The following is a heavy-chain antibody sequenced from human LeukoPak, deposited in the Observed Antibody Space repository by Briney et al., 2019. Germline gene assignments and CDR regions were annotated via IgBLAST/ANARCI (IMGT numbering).Heavy chain of an antibody. Sequence: PSETLSLTCTVSGGSISSGGYYWSWIRQHPGKGLERIGYIYYSGRTYYNPSLKSRVTISVDTSKNQFSLKLSSVTASDTAVYYCARNSRIGAFDIWGQGTMVTVSS. CDR3: ARNSRIGAFDI. CDR1: GGSISSGGYY. V-gene: IGHV4-31*03. D-gene: IGHD2-15*01. CDR2: IYYSGRT. J-gene: IGHJ3*02.